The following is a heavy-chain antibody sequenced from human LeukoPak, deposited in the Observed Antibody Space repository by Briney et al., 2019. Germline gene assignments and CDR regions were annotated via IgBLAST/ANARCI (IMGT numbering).Heavy chain of an antibody. D-gene: IGHD6-13*01. V-gene: IGHV4-4*09. CDR3: ARSQYSSSWGYYYYYYKDV. CDR1: GGSISSYY. J-gene: IGHJ6*03. CDR2: IYTSGST. Sequence: SETLSLTCTVSGGSISSYYWSWIRQPPGKGLEWIGYIYTSGSTNYNPSLKSRVTISVDTSKNQFSLKLSSVTAADTAVYYCARSQYSSSWGYYYYYYKDVWGKGTTVTVSS.